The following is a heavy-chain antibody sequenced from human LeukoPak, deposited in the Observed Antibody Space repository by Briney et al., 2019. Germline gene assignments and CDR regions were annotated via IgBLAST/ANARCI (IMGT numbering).Heavy chain of an antibody. D-gene: IGHD4-17*01. J-gene: IGHJ4*02. CDR3: SRGRRPYGDYVAPDY. CDR1: GYTFTSYD. CDR2: MNSKSGNR. V-gene: IGHV1-8*01. Sequence: ASVKVSCKASGYTFTSYDINWVRQATGQGLEWMGWMNSKSGNRGYAQTFQGRVTMTRDTSISTAYMEPSGLTSEDTAGYYCSRGRRPYGDYVAPDYLGQGTLVTVSS.